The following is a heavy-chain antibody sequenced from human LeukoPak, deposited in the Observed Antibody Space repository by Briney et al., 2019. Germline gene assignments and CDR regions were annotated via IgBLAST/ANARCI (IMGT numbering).Heavy chain of an antibody. CDR3: ASEGLVGGSYRRNWFDP. CDR2: ISYDGSNK. D-gene: IGHD3-16*02. J-gene: IGHJ5*02. Sequence: PGRSLRLSCAASGFTFSSYAMHWVRQAPGKGLEWVAVISYDGSNKYYADSVKGRFTISRDNSKNTLYLQMNSLRAEDTAVYYCASEGLVGGSYRRNWFDPWGQGTLVTVSS. CDR1: GFTFSSYA. V-gene: IGHV3-30*04.